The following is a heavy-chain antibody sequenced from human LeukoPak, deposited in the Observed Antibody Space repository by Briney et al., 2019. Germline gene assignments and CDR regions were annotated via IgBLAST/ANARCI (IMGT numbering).Heavy chain of an antibody. D-gene: IGHD3-16*01. J-gene: IGHJ6*02. CDR1: GYTFTGYY. CDR2: MNPNSGNT. CDR3: ARYVTVYNGMDV. V-gene: IGHV1-8*02. Sequence: ASVKVSCKASGYTFTGYYMHWVRQATGQGLEWMGWMNPNSGNTGYAQKFQGRVTMTRNTSISTAYMELSSLRSEDTAVYYCARYVTVYNGMDVWGQGTTVTVSS.